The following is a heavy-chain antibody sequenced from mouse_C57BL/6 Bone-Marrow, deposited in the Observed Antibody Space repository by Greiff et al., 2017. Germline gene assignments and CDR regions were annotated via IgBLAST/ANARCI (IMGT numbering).Heavy chain of an antibody. CDR1: GYAFSSSW. V-gene: IGHV1-82*01. J-gene: IGHJ2*01. CDR2: IYPGDGDT. Sequence: VQLQQSGPELVKPGASVKISCKASGYAFSSSWMNWVKQRPGKGLEWIGRIYPGDGDTNYNGKFKGKATLTADKSSSTAYMQLSSLTSEDSAVYFCARSSRGYWGQGTTLTGSS. CDR3: ARSSRGY.